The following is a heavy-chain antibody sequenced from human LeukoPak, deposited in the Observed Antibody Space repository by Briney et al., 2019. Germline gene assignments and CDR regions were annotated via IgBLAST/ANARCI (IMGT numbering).Heavy chain of an antibody. CDR1: GFTFSTYG. V-gene: IGHV3-30*18. Sequence: GGSLRLSCTASGFTFSTYGMHWVRQAPGKGLEWVTLISYDGSTKYYSDSVKGRFTLSRDNSKNTLYLQMNSLRAEDTAVYYCAKDGSGSYYPTSYYYYYMDVWGKGTTVTVSS. D-gene: IGHD3-10*01. CDR3: AKDGSGSYYPTSYYYYYMDV. J-gene: IGHJ6*03. CDR2: ISYDGSTK.